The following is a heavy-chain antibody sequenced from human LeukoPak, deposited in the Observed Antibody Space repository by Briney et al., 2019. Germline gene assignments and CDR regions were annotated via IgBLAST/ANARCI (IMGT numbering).Heavy chain of an antibody. CDR2: INTNTGNP. V-gene: IGHV7-4-1*02. D-gene: IGHD3-22*01. CDR3: ARRQDYYGSSGYSVADAFDI. CDR1: GYIFTSYA. J-gene: IGHJ3*02. Sequence: ASVKVSCKASGYIFTSYAMYWVRQAPGQGLEWMGWINTNTGNPTYAQGFTGRFVFSLDTSVSTAYLQISSLKAEDTAVYYCARRQDYYGSSGYSVADAFDIWGQGTMVTVSS.